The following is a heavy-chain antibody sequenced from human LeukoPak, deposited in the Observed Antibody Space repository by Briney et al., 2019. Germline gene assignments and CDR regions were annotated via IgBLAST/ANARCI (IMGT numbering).Heavy chain of an antibody. Sequence: GGSLRLSCAASGFTFSSIAMTWVRQAPGKGLEWVSTIRSNGDTTYNADSVKGRFTISRDNSKNALYLQLNSLRVEDTAIYYCAKGQELDDGVFDSWGQGTLVTVSS. CDR2: IRSNGDTT. V-gene: IGHV3-23*01. J-gene: IGHJ4*02. CDR3: AKGQELDDGVFDS. D-gene: IGHD1-1*01. CDR1: GFTFSSIA.